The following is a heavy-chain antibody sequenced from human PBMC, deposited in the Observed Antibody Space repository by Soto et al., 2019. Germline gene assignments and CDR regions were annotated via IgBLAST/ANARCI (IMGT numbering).Heavy chain of an antibody. D-gene: IGHD2-2*01. V-gene: IGHV4-34*01. Sequence: SETLSLTCAVYGGSFSVYYWTWIRQPPGKGLEWLGEINHAGSTNYNPSLKSRVTMSVDTSKSQFSLKLTSVNVADTAVYYCARDSTRRGACDIWGQGTRVTVSS. CDR1: GGSFSVYY. CDR2: INHAGST. CDR3: ARDSTRRGACDI. J-gene: IGHJ3*02.